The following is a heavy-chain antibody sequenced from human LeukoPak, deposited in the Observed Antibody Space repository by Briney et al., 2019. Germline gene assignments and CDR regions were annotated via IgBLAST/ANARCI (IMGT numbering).Heavy chain of an antibody. CDR2: IYYSGST. D-gene: IGHD3-22*01. CDR3: ARSPPSYDSSGYYVPHYYYGMDV. J-gene: IGHJ6*02. Sequence: SQTLSLTCTVSGGSISSGGYSWSWIRQHPGKGLEWIGYIYYSGSTYYNPSLKSRVTISVDTSKNQFSLKLSSVTAADTAVYYCARSPPSYDSSGYYVPHYYYGMDVWGQGTTVTVSS. CDR1: GGSISSGGYS. V-gene: IGHV4-31*03.